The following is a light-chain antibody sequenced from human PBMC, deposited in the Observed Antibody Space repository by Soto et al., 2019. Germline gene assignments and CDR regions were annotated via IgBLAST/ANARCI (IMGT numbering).Light chain of an antibody. CDR2: WAS. J-gene: IGKJ5*01. Sequence: DIVMTQSPDSLAVSLGERAAINCKSSQSVFYSSDNKNYLAWYQQKPGQSPKLLIYWASTRESGVPDRFSGSGSGTDFTLTISSLQAEDVAVYYCQQYYSTPITFGQGTRLEIK. CDR3: QQYYSTPIT. V-gene: IGKV4-1*01. CDR1: QSVFYSSDNKNY.